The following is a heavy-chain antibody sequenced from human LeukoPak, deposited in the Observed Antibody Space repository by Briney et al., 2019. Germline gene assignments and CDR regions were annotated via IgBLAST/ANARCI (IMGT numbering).Heavy chain of an antibody. CDR2: ISYDGSNK. CDR1: GFTFSSCG. Sequence: GGSLRLSCAASGFTFSSCGMHWVRQAPGKGLEWVAVISYDGSNKYYADSVKGRFTISRDNSKNTLYLQMNSLRAEDTAVYYCAKDIAAAAVSDYWGQGTLVTVSS. J-gene: IGHJ4*02. CDR3: AKDIAAAAVSDY. V-gene: IGHV3-30*18. D-gene: IGHD6-13*01.